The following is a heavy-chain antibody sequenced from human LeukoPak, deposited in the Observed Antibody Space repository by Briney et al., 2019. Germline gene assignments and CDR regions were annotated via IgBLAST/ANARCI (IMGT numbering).Heavy chain of an antibody. CDR2: ISGSGGST. CDR3: AKGYDFWSGYYSSYFDY. CDR1: GFTFSSYA. J-gene: IGHJ4*02. V-gene: IGHV3-23*01. D-gene: IGHD3-3*01. Sequence: HTGGSLRLSCAASGFTFSSYAMSWVRQAPGKGQEWVSAISGSGGSTYYADSVKGRFTISRDNSKNTLYLQMNSLRAEDTAVYYCAKGYDFWSGYYSSYFDYWGQGTLVTVSS.